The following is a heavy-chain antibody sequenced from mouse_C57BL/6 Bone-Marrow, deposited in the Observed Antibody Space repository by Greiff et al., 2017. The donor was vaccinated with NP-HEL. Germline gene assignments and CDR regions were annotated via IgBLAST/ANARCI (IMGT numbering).Heavy chain of an antibody. D-gene: IGHD1-1*01. Sequence: QVQLQQPGAELVRPGTSVKLSCKASGYTFTSYWMHWVKQRPGQGLEWLGVIDPSDSYTKYTQKFKGKATLTVDTSSSTAYMQLSSLTSEDSAVYYCARSEFITTVYYFDYWGQGTTLTFSS. CDR2: IDPSDSYT. V-gene: IGHV1-59*01. J-gene: IGHJ2*01. CDR1: GYTFTSYW. CDR3: ARSEFITTVYYFDY.